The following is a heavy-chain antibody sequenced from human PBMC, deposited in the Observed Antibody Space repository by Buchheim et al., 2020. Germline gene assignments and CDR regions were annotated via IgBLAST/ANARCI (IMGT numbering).Heavy chain of an antibody. CDR2: ISSSGSTI. CDR1: GFTFSTYE. Sequence: EVQLVESGGGLVQPGGSLRLSCAASGFTFSTYEMNWVRQAPGRGLEWVSYISSSGSTIYYADSVKGRFTLSSDKDTNSLDLQMHSLRAEDTAVYFCARFPGGHYFYGIDVWGQGTT. V-gene: IGHV3-48*03. CDR3: ARFPGGHYFYGIDV. J-gene: IGHJ6*02.